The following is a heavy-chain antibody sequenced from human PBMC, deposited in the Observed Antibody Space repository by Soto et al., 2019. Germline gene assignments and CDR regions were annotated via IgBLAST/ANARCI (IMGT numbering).Heavy chain of an antibody. V-gene: IGHV4-39*01. Sequence: TSETLSLTCTVSGGSISSSSYYWGWIRQPPGKGLEWIGSIYYSGSTYYNPSLKSRVTISVDTSKNQFSLKLSSVTAADTAVYYCASSLVAYIAVADTVNWFDPWGQGTLVTVSS. D-gene: IGHD6-19*01. CDR3: ASSLVAYIAVADTVNWFDP. J-gene: IGHJ5*02. CDR1: GGSISSSSYY. CDR2: IYYSGST.